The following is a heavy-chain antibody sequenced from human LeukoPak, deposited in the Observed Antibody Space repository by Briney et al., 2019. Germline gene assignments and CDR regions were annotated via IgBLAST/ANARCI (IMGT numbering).Heavy chain of an antibody. V-gene: IGHV3-30*02. D-gene: IGHD3-10*01. CDR1: GFTFSSYG. CDR2: IRYDGSNK. Sequence: GGSLRLSCAASGFTFSSYGMHWVRQAPGKGLEWVAFIRYDGSNKYYADSVKGRFTISRDNSKNTLYLQMNSLRAEDTAVYYCAKQSGSGSTYYYYMGVWGKGTTVTISS. J-gene: IGHJ6*03. CDR3: AKQSGSGSTYYYYMGV.